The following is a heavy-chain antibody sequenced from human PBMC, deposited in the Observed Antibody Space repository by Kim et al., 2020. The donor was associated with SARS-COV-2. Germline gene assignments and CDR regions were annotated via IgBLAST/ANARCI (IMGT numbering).Heavy chain of an antibody. CDR3: AKDKGSGSYYYYMDV. D-gene: IGHD1-26*01. CDR2: ITWNIGRI. J-gene: IGHJ6*03. Sequence: GGSLRLSCAASGFTFDDYAMHWVRQAPGKGLGWVSGITWNIGRIGYADSVKGRFTISRDNAKNSLYLQMNSLRAEDTALYYCAKDKGSGSYYYYMDVWGKGTTVTVSS. CDR1: GFTFDDYA. V-gene: IGHV3-9*01.